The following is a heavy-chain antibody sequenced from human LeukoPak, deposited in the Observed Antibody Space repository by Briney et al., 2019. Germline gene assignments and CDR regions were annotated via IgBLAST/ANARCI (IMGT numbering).Heavy chain of an antibody. CDR3: ARGFAGNCSSTSCYWGEAFDY. Sequence: SETLSLTCTVSGGSISSYYWSWIRQPPGKGLEWIGEINHSGSTNYNPSLKSRVTISVDTSKNQFSLKLSSVTAADTAVYYCARGFAGNCSSTSCYWGEAFDYWGQGTLVTVSS. V-gene: IGHV4-34*01. CDR2: INHSGST. D-gene: IGHD2-2*01. CDR1: GGSISSYY. J-gene: IGHJ4*02.